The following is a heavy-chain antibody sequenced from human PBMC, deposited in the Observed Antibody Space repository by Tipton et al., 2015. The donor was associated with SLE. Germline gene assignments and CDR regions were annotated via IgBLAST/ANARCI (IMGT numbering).Heavy chain of an antibody. Sequence: QSGPEVKKPGASVKVSCKASGYTFTSYAMNWVRQAPGQGLEWMGWINTNTENPTYAQGFTGRFVFSLDTSVSTAYLQISSLKAEDTAVYYCAGRGVQGVYYYYYGMDVWGQGTTVTVSS. CDR2: INTNTENP. V-gene: IGHV7-4-1*02. CDR3: AGRGVQGVYYYYYGMDV. D-gene: IGHD3-10*01. J-gene: IGHJ6*02. CDR1: GYTFTSYA.